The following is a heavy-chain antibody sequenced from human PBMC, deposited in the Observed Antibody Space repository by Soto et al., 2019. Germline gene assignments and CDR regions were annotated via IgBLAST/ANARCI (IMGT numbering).Heavy chain of an antibody. CDR2: IYPGDSDT. D-gene: IGHD3-22*01. Sequence: GESLKISCEGSGYSFTSYWIGWVRQMPGKGLEWMGIIYPGDSDTRYSPSFQGQVTISADKSISTAYLQWSSLKASDTAMYYCASMYYYDSSGYYYVDAFDIWGQGTMVTVSS. J-gene: IGHJ3*02. CDR1: GYSFTSYW. V-gene: IGHV5-51*01. CDR3: ASMYYYDSSGYYYVDAFDI.